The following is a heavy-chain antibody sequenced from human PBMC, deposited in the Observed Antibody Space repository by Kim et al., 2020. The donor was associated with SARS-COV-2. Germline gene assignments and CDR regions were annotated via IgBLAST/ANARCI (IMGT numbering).Heavy chain of an antibody. V-gene: IGHV1-3*01. Sequence: ASVKVSCKASGYTFTSYAMHWVRQAPGQRLEWMGWINAGNGNTKYSQKFQGRVTITRDTSASTAYMELSSLRSEDTAVYYCARDSSNYDFWSVTPRGAFDIWGQGTMVTVSS. J-gene: IGHJ3*02. D-gene: IGHD3-3*01. CDR1: GYTFTSYA. CDR3: ARDSSNYDFWSVTPRGAFDI. CDR2: INAGNGNT.